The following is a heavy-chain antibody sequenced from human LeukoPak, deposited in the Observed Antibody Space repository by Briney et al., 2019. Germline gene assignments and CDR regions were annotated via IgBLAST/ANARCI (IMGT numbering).Heavy chain of an antibody. CDR3: AKDPWEPNDY. D-gene: IGHD1-26*01. CDR1: GFTFSSYG. Sequence: GGYLRHSCAASGFTFSSYGMSWVRQAPGKGLEWVSAISGSGGSTYYADSVKGRFTISRDNSKNTLYLQMNSLRAEDTAVYYCAKDPWEPNDYWGQGTLVTVSS. J-gene: IGHJ4*02. CDR2: ISGSGGST. V-gene: IGHV3-23*01.